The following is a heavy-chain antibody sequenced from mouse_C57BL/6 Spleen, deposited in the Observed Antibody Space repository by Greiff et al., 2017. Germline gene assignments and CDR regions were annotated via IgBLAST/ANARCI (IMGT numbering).Heavy chain of an antibody. V-gene: IGHV2-2*01. Sequence: QVQLKESGPGLVQPSQSLSITCTVSGFSLTSYGVHWVRQSPGKGLEWLGVIWSGGSTDYNAAFISRLSISKDNSKSQVFFKMNSLQADDTAIYYCARPYYGSSYGYFDVWGIGTTVTVSS. CDR2: IWSGGST. J-gene: IGHJ1*03. CDR1: GFSLTSYG. D-gene: IGHD1-1*01. CDR3: ARPYYGSSYGYFDV.